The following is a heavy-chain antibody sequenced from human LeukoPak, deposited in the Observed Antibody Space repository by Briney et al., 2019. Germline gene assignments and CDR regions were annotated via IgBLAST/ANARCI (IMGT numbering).Heavy chain of an antibody. Sequence: PSETLSLTCAVYGGSFSGYYWSWIRQPPGKGLEWIGEINHSGSTYYNPSLKSRVTISVDTSKNQFSLKLSSVTAADTAVYYCAREPYYYDSSGYSRLYYFDYWGQGTLVTVSS. CDR2: INHSGST. J-gene: IGHJ4*02. CDR1: GGSFSGYY. CDR3: AREPYYYDSSGYSRLYYFDY. D-gene: IGHD3-22*01. V-gene: IGHV4-34*01.